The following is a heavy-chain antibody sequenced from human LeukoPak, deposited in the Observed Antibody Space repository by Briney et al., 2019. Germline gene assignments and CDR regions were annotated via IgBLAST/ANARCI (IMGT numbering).Heavy chain of an antibody. Sequence: PSETLSLTCTVSGGSISSYYWSWIRQPPGKGLEWIGYIYFSGTTSYNPSLKRRVNISVDTSKNQFSLRLTSVTAADTAVYYCARQRGRWDSFDYWGQGTLVAVSS. D-gene: IGHD1-26*01. CDR3: ARQRGRWDSFDY. V-gene: IGHV4-59*08. CDR1: GGSISSYY. CDR2: IYFSGTT. J-gene: IGHJ4*02.